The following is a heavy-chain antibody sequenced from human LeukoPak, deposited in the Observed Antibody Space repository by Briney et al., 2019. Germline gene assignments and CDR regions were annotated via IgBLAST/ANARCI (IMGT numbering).Heavy chain of an antibody. V-gene: IGHV1-46*01. CDR1: GYTFTSYG. J-gene: IGHJ4*02. D-gene: IGHD5-18*01. CDR3: AREAGTAMAPFDY. Sequence: GASVKVSCKASGYTFTSYGISWVRQAPGQGLEWMGIINPSGGSTSYAQKFQGRVTMTRDTSTSTVYMELSSLRSEDTAVYYCAREAGTAMAPFDYWGQGTLVTVSS. CDR2: INPSGGST.